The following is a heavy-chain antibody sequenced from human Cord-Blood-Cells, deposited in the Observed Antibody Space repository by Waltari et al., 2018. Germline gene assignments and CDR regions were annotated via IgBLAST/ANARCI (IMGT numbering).Heavy chain of an antibody. Sequence: QVQLQESGPGLVKPSETLSLTCTVSGGSISSYYWSWIRQPPGKGLEWIGYIYSRGSTNYNPSLKSRVTISVDTSKNQFSLKLSSVTAADTAVYYCARRTYYYDSSGYYWFDPWGQGTLVTVSS. CDR3: ARRTYYYDSSGYYWFDP. CDR2: IYSRGST. D-gene: IGHD3-22*01. J-gene: IGHJ5*02. CDR1: GGSISSYY. V-gene: IGHV4-59*08.